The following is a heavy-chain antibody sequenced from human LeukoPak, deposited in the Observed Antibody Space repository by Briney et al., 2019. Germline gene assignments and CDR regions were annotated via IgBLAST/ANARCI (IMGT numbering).Heavy chain of an antibody. J-gene: IGHJ4*02. D-gene: IGHD1-26*01. V-gene: IGHV4-34*01. CDR2: INHSGST. CDR1: GGSFSGYY. Sequence: PSETLSLTCAVHGGSFSGYYWSWIRQPPGKGLEWIGEINHSGSTNYNPSLKSRVTISVDTSKNQFSLKLSSVAAADTAVYYCARGPFIVGATLDYWGQGTLVTVSS. CDR3: ARGPFIVGATLDY.